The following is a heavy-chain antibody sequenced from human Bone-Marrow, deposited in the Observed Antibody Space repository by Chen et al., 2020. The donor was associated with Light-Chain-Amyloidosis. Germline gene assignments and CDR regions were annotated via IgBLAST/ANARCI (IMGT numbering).Heavy chain of an antibody. D-gene: IGHD5-12*01. V-gene: IGHV5-51*01. CDR2: IYPDDSGA. CDR3: ARRRDGYNLDY. J-gene: IGHJ4*02. CDR1: GYTFPNYW. Sequence: EVQLEQSGPEVKKPGESLKISCKGSGYTFPNYWIGWVRQMPGKGLEWMGVIYPDDSGARYSPSFEGQVTISADKSIPPAYLQWRGLKASDTAMYYCARRRDGYNLDYWGQGTLVTVSS.